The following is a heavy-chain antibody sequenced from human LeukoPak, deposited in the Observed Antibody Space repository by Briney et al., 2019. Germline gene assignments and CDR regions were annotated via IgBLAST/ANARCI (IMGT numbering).Heavy chain of an antibody. Sequence: GGSLRLSCAASGFTFSSYWMSWVRQASGKGLEWVSAISGSGGSTYYADSVKGRFTISRDNSKNTLYLQMNSLRAEDTAVYYCAKDPYYYDSSGYYYYNYFDYWGQGTLVTVSS. V-gene: IGHV3-23*01. D-gene: IGHD3-22*01. CDR3: AKDPYYYDSSGYYYYNYFDY. CDR2: ISGSGGST. J-gene: IGHJ4*02. CDR1: GFTFSSYW.